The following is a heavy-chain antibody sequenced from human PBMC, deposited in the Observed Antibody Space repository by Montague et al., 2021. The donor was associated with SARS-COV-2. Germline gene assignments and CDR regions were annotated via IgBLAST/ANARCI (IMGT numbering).Heavy chain of an antibody. CDR3: ARETWFAVKTSASEYYGVDV. V-gene: IGHV4-4*07. CDR2: IYTSAST. Sequence: SETLSLTCTVSGGSISSYYWSWIRQPAGTGLEWIGRIYTSASTNYNPSLTSRVTMSVDTSKNQFSLKLSSVTAADTAVYYCARETWFAVKTSASEYYGVDVWGQGTTVTVSS. CDR1: GGSISSYY. D-gene: IGHD3-10*01. J-gene: IGHJ6*02.